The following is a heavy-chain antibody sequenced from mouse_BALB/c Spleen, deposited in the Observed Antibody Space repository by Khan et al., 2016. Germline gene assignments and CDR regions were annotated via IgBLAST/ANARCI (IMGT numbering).Heavy chain of an antibody. CDR3: AIYYGNYYAVDY. V-gene: IGHV1-7*01. CDR1: GYTFTSYW. CDR2: INPSTGYT. D-gene: IGHD2-1*01. J-gene: IGHJ4*01. Sequence: QVQLKQSGAELAKPGASVKMSCKASGYTFTSYWMHWVKQRPGQGLEWIGYINPSTGYTEYNQKFKDKATLTADKSSSTAYMQLSSLTSEDSAVYYCAIYYGNYYAVDYGGQGTSVTVSS.